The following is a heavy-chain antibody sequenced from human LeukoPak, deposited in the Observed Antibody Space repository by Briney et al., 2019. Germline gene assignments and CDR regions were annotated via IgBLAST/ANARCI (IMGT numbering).Heavy chain of an antibody. CDR2: INSDGSST. D-gene: IGHD5-12*01. Sequence: GGSLRLSCAASGFTFSSYWRHWVRQAPGKGLVWVSRINSDGSSTNYAASVKRRFTISRDTAKNTLYLQMNSLRAEDTAVYYCARAFSGYGPLDYWGQGTLVTVSS. CDR1: GFTFSSYW. J-gene: IGHJ4*02. V-gene: IGHV3-74*01. CDR3: ARAFSGYGPLDY.